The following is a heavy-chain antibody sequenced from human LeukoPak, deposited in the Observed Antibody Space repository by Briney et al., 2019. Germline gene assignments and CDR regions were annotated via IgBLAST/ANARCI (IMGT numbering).Heavy chain of an antibody. CDR2: IYTSGST. CDR3: ARENSGSYREFDY. D-gene: IGHD1-26*01. CDR1: GGSISSYY. V-gene: IGHV4-4*07. J-gene: IGHJ4*02. Sequence: SETLSLTCTVSGGSISSYYWSWIRQPARKGLEWIGRIYTSGSTNYNASLKSRVSMSVDTSKNQFSLKLSPVTAADTAVFYCARENSGSYREFDYWGQGTLVTVSS.